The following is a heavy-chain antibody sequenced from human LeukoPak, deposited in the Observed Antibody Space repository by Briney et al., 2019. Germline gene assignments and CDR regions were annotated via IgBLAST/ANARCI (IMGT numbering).Heavy chain of an antibody. V-gene: IGHV4-38-2*01. D-gene: IGHD6-13*01. Sequence: PSETLSLTCAVSGYSISSGYYWGWIRQPPGKGLEWIGSIYHSGSTYYNPSLKSRVTISVDTSKNQFSLKLSSVTAADTAVYYCARRVSSSSPGFDYWGQGTLVTVSS. CDR1: GYSISSGYY. J-gene: IGHJ4*02. CDR2: IYHSGST. CDR3: ARRVSSSSPGFDY.